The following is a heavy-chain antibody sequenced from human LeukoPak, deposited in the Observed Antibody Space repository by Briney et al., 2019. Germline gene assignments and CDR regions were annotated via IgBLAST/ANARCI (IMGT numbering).Heavy chain of an antibody. CDR1: GFTFASCG. V-gene: IGHV3-23*01. Sequence: GGSLRLSCAASGFTFASCGMRWVRQAPGKGLEWVSFITTNGGRTSYADSVEGRFTISRDNPRNTLYMQMNSLRDEDTAVYYCAIMHGYYDGTGYWVQWGQGTLVTVSS. J-gene: IGHJ1*01. CDR3: AIMHGYYDGTGYWVQ. CDR2: ITTNGGRT. D-gene: IGHD3-22*01.